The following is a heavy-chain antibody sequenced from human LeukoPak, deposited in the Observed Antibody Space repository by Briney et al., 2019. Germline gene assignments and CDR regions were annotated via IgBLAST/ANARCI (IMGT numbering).Heavy chain of an antibody. CDR1: GFTFSNYW. V-gene: IGHV3-7*01. D-gene: IGHD3-10*01. CDR2: IKQDSSQK. Sequence: GGSLRLSCAASGFTFSNYWMNWVRQAQGKGLEWVANIKQDSSQKWYVDSVKGRFTISRDNAKNSLYLEMNNLRVEDTAVYYCAREFGPDYWGQGTLVAVSS. J-gene: IGHJ4*02. CDR3: AREFGPDY.